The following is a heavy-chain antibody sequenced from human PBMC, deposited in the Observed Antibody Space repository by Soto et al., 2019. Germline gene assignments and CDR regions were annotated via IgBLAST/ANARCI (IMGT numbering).Heavy chain of an antibody. Sequence: QVQLVDSGGGLVKPGGSLRLSCAASGFTFSDYYMSWIRQAPGKGLERVSYISSSSRHTNSADSVKGRFTISRDNAKNSLYLHMNSMRAEDTAVYYCARDSPYCGDNGAPIHYYYGMDVWGQGTTVTVSS. CDR1: GFTFSDYY. CDR2: ISSSSRHT. CDR3: ARDSPYCGDNGAPIHYYYGMDV. J-gene: IGHJ6*02. V-gene: IGHV3-11*06. D-gene: IGHD4-17*01.